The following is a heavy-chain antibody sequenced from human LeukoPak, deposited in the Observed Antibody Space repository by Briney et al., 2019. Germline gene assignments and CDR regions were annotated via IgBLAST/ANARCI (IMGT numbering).Heavy chain of an antibody. J-gene: IGHJ4*02. V-gene: IGHV4-4*01. CDR3: ARHSRGTTIFGVLLEY. Sequence: SGTLSLTCAVSGGSISSSNWWSWVRQPPGKGLEWIGEIYHSGSTYYNPSLKSRVTISVDTSKNQFSLKLNSVTAADTAVYCCARHSRGTTIFGVLLEYWGQGTLVTVSS. D-gene: IGHD3-3*01. CDR1: GGSISSSNW. CDR2: IYHSGST.